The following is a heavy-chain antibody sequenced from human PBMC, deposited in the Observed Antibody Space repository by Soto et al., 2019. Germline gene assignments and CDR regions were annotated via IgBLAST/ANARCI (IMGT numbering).Heavy chain of an antibody. D-gene: IGHD3-10*01. CDR3: ASDSSGVLWFGELLGYYGMDV. Sequence: ASVKVSCKASGGTFSSFTISWVRQAPGQGLEWMGWINPNSGGTNYAQKFQGRVTMTRDTSISTAYMELSRLRSDDTAVYYCASDSSGVLWFGELLGYYGMDVWGQGTTVTVSS. J-gene: IGHJ6*02. V-gene: IGHV1-2*02. CDR2: INPNSGGT. CDR1: GGTFSSFT.